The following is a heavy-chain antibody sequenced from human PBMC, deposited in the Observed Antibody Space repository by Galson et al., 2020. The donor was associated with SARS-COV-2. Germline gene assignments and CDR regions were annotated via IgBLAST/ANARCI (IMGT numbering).Heavy chain of an antibody. V-gene: IGHV3-48*01. CDR3: ARGMTTYDY. Sequence: GESLKISCAVSGFIFSDYYMNWVRQAPGKGLEWISAISGSGKTIYYAESVKGRFTISRDNAKTSLYLQMNSLTADDTAVYFCARGMTTYDYWGQGTLVTVSS. CDR2: ISGSGKTI. D-gene: IGHD4-17*01. CDR1: GFIFSDYY. J-gene: IGHJ4*02.